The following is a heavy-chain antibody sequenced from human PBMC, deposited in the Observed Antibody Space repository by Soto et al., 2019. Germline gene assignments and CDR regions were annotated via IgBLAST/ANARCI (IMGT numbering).Heavy chain of an antibody. CDR2: INPSGGST. J-gene: IGHJ6*02. V-gene: IGHV1-46*01. D-gene: IGHD5-18*01. CDR3: ATDKPIQLWAYYYYYGMDV. Sequence: ASVKVSCKASGYTFTSYYMHWVRQAPGQGLEWMGIINPSGGSTSYAQKFQGRVTMTRDTSTSTVYMELSSLRSEDTAVYYCATDKPIQLWAYYYYYGMDVWRQGTTVTVSS. CDR1: GYTFTSYY.